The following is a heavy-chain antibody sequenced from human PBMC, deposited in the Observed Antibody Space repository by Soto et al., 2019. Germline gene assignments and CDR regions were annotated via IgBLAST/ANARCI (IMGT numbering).Heavy chain of an antibody. Sequence: QVQLVQSGAEVKKPGSSVKVSCKASGGTFSSYAISWVRQAPGQGLEWMGGIIPISGTANYAQKFQGRVTITADESTSTAYMKLSSLRSEDTAVYYCARSQGSSTSLEIYYYYYYGMYVWGHGTTVTVSS. CDR1: GGTFSSYA. CDR3: ARSQGSSTSLEIYYYYYYGMYV. J-gene: IGHJ6*02. D-gene: IGHD2-2*01. V-gene: IGHV1-69*01. CDR2: IIPISGTA.